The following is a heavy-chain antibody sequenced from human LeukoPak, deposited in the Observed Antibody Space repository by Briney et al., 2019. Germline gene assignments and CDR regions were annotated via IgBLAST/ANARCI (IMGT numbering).Heavy chain of an antibody. V-gene: IGHV3-23*01. D-gene: IGHD4-11*01. Sequence: PGGSLRLSCAASGFTFTNYAMSWVRQPPGKGLEWVSAISGSGGTTYYADSVKGRFTISRDNSRDTLYLQMNSLGAEDTAVYYCARGNSNYVFDYWGQGTLVTVSS. CDR1: GFTFTNYA. J-gene: IGHJ4*02. CDR3: ARGNSNYVFDY. CDR2: ISGSGGTT.